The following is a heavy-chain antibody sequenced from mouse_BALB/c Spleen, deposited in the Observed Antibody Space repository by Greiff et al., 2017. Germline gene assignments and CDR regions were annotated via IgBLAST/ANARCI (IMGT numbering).Heavy chain of an antibody. D-gene: IGHD1-1*01. Sequence: EVQLQQSGTVLARPGASVKMSCKASGYTFTSYWMHWVKQRPGQGLEWIGAIYPGNSDTSYNQKFKGKAKLTAVTSTSTAYMELSSLTNEDSAVYYCTRITTVPAGNYWGQGTTLTVSS. CDR1: GYTFTSYW. CDR3: TRITTVPAGNY. J-gene: IGHJ2*01. CDR2: IYPGNSDT. V-gene: IGHV1-5*01.